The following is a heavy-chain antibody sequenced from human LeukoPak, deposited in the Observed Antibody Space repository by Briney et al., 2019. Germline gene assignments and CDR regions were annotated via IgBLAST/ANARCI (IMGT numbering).Heavy chain of an antibody. CDR1: GFTFSSYS. V-gene: IGHV3-21*01. Sequence: GGSLRLSCAASGFTFSSYSMNWVRQAPGKGLEWVSSISSSSSYIYYADSVKGRFTISRDNAKNSLYLQMNSLRAEDTAVYYCARDQSIYDFWSGCSGGYGMDVWGQGTTVTVSS. CDR2: ISSSSSYI. CDR3: ARDQSIYDFWSGCSGGYGMDV. J-gene: IGHJ6*02. D-gene: IGHD3-3*01.